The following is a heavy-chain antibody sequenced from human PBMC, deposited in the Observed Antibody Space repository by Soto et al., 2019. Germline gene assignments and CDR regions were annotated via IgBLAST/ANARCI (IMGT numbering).Heavy chain of an antibody. D-gene: IGHD4-17*01. J-gene: IGHJ4*02. CDR2: INHSGST. CDR1: GGSFSGYY. V-gene: IGHV4-34*01. Sequence: QVQLQQWGAGLLKPSETLSLTCAVSGGSFSGYYWSWIRQPPGKGLEWIGEINHSGSTNYNPSLKSRVTISVDTSRNQFSLKQISVTAADTAVYYCAMQQKPTTVTTPVDYWGQGTLVTVSS. CDR3: AMQQKPTTVTTPVDY.